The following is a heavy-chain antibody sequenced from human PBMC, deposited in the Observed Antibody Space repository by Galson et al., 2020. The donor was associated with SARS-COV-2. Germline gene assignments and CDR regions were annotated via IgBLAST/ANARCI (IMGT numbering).Heavy chain of an antibody. D-gene: IGHD3-9*01. V-gene: IGHV4-61*09. CDR1: GGSISGGSYF. Sequence: SETLSPTCTVSGGSISGGSYFWTWIRPPAGKGLEWIGQIYSREIPDYNPSLKRRVTISVDTSKNQFSLKLSSVTAADTAVYYCARAVNGYDDILTGFYSNYYYYMDVWDKGTTVTISS. J-gene: IGHJ6*03. CDR2: IYSREIP. CDR3: ARAVNGYDDILTGFYSNYYYYMDV.